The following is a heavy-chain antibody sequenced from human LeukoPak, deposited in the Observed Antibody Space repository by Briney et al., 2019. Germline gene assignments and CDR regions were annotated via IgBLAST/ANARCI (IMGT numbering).Heavy chain of an antibody. D-gene: IGHD1-26*01. V-gene: IGHV1-18*01. CDR3: ARAGLLWELLWFDP. CDR2: TSAYNGNT. J-gene: IGHJ5*02. Sequence: ASVKVSCKASGYTFTSYGISWVRQAPGQGLEWMGWTSAYNGNTNYAQKLQGRVTMTTDTSTSTAYMELRSLRSDDTAVYYCARAGLLWELLWFDPWGQGTLVTVSS. CDR1: GYTFTSYG.